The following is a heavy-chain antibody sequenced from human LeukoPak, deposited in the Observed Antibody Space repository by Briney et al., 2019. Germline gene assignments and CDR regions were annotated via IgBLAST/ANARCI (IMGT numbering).Heavy chain of an antibody. J-gene: IGHJ4*02. CDR1: GGSFSGYY. CDR2: INHSGST. CDR3: ARARLYSSSWYMHYFDY. D-gene: IGHD6-13*01. Sequence: SETLSLTCAVYGGSFSGYYWSWIRQPPGKGLEWIGEINHSGSTNYNPSLKSRVTISVDTSKNQFSLKLSSVTAADTAVYYCARARLYSSSWYMHYFDYWGQGTLVTVSS. V-gene: IGHV4-34*01.